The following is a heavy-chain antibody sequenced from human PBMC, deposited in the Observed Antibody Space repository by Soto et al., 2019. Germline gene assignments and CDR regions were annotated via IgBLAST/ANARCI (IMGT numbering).Heavy chain of an antibody. V-gene: IGHV1-69*13. CDR1: GGTFSSYA. J-gene: IGHJ6*02. CDR3: ARDLNSEEDYYGMDV. CDR2: IIPIFGTA. Sequence: ASVKVSCKASGGTFSSYAISWVRQAPGQGLEWMGGIIPIFGTANYAQKFQGRVTITADESTSTAYMELSSLRSEDTVVYYCARDLNSEEDYYGMDVWGQGTTVTVSS. D-gene: IGHD3-10*01.